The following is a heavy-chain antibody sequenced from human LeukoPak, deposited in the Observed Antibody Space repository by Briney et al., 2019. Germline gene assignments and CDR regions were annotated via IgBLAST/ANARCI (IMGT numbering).Heavy chain of an antibody. V-gene: IGHV4-34*01. Sequence: SETLSLSCAVYGGFFSGHYWSWIRESPGKGLEWIGSIYYSGSTYYNPSLKSRVTISVDTSKNQFSLKLSSVTAADTAVYYCARGGSAYYYGSGSYYNGARHWFDPWGQGTLVTVSS. CDR2: IYYSGST. D-gene: IGHD3-10*01. J-gene: IGHJ5*02. CDR3: ARGGSAYYYGSGSYYNGARHWFDP. CDR1: GGFFSGHY.